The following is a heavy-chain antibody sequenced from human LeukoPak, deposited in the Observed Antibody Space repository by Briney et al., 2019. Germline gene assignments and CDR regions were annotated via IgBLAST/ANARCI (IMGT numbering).Heavy chain of an antibody. CDR2: MNPNSGNT. D-gene: IGHD4-11*01. CDR1: GYTFTTYD. Sequence: ASVKVSCKASGYTFTTYDINWVRQASGQGLEWKGWMNPNSGNTGYAQKFQGRVTITRSTSISTAYMELSSLRSEDTAVYYCYSNYGDSFDYWGQGPLVTVSS. CDR3: YSNYGDSFDY. J-gene: IGHJ4*02. V-gene: IGHV1-8*03.